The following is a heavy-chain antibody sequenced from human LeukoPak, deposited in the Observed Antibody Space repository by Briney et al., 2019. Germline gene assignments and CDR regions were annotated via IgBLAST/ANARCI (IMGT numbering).Heavy chain of an antibody. Sequence: ASVKVSCKASGYTFTSYGISWVRQAPGQGLEWMGWFSAYNGNTNYAQKLQGRVTMTTDTSTSTAYMELRSLRSDDTAVYYCARDLYDFWSGYTHYFDYWGQGTLVTVSS. J-gene: IGHJ4*02. CDR3: ARDLYDFWSGYTHYFDY. CDR1: GYTFTSYG. CDR2: FSAYNGNT. D-gene: IGHD3-3*01. V-gene: IGHV1-18*01.